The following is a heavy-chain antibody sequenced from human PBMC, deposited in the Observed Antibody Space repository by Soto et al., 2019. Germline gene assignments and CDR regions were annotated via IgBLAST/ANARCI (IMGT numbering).Heavy chain of an antibody. V-gene: IGHV3-11*01. Sequence: PGGSLRLSCAASGFTFSDYYMNWIRQPPGKGLEWVSYISSGGSTIYYADSVKGRFTISRDNAKNLLYLQMNSLRAEDTAVYYCASGCSSTSCYTDGWFDPWGQGTLVTVSS. D-gene: IGHD2-2*02. CDR3: ASGCSSTSCYTDGWFDP. CDR1: GFTFSDYY. J-gene: IGHJ5*02. CDR2: ISSGGSTI.